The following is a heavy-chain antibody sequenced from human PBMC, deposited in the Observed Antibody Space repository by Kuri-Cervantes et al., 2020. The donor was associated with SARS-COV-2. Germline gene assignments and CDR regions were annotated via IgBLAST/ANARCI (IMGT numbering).Heavy chain of an antibody. V-gene: IGHV4-4*02. CDR1: GYSISSGYY. D-gene: IGHD4-17*01. J-gene: IGHJ4*02. Sequence: GSLRLSCAVSGYSISSGYYWSWVRQPPGKGLEWIGEINHSGSTNYNPSLKSRGTISVDTSKNQFSLNLNSVTAADTAVYYCARVLYSGDYGPTYYFDYWGQGTLVTVSS. CDR3: ARVLYSGDYGPTYYFDY. CDR2: INHSGST.